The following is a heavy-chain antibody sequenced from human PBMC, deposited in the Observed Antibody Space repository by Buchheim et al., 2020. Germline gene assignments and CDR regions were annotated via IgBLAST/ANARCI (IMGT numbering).Heavy chain of an antibody. CDR1: GGSISSGGYY. Sequence: QVQLQESGPGLVKPSQTLSLTCTVSGGSISSGGYYWSWIRQHPGKGLEWIGYIYYSGSTYYNPSLKSRVTISVDKSKHQFSLKLSSVTAADTAVYYCARVRWLLTPNANWFDPWGQGTL. D-gene: IGHD3-22*01. CDR3: ARVRWLLTPNANWFDP. V-gene: IGHV4-31*03. J-gene: IGHJ5*02. CDR2: IYYSGST.